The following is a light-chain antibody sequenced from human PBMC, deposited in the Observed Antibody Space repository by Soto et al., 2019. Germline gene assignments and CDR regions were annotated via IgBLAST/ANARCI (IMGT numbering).Light chain of an antibody. CDR2: DVS. CDR1: SSDVGGYNY. Sequence: QSALTQPRSMSGSPGQSVTISCTGTSSDVGGYNYVSWYQQYPGKAPKLMIYDVSKRPSGVPDRFSGSKSGNTASLTISGLQAEDEADYYCCSYAGSYTWVFGGGTKLTVL. CDR3: CSYAGSYTWV. J-gene: IGLJ2*01. V-gene: IGLV2-11*01.